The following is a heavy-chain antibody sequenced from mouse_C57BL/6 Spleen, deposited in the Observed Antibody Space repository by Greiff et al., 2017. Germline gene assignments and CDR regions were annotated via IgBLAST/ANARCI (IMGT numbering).Heavy chain of an antibody. CDR1: GFTFTDYY. V-gene: IGHV1-36*01. CDR2: VYPYNGGT. D-gene: IGHD2-3*01. J-gene: IGHJ4*01. Sequence: EVMLVESGPVLVKPGPSVKISCKASGFTFTDYYMHWVKQSHGKSLEWIGLVYPYNGGTSYNQKFKGKDTLTVDTSSSTAYMELNSLTSEDSAVYYCARRKDGYSYAMDYWGQGTSVTVSS. CDR3: ARRKDGYSYAMDY.